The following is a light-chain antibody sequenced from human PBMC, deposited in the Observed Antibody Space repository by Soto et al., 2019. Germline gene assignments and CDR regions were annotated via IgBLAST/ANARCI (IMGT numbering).Light chain of an antibody. CDR1: SSDVGSYTF. Sequence: SVLTQPASVSGSPGQSITIPCTGASSDVGSYTFVSWYQQHPGKAPKLMIYEGTKRPSGVSYRFSGSKSGNTASLTISGLQAEDEADYYCCSYAGSSTFVFGTGTKVTVL. CDR3: CSYAGSSTFV. J-gene: IGLJ1*01. CDR2: EGT. V-gene: IGLV2-23*03.